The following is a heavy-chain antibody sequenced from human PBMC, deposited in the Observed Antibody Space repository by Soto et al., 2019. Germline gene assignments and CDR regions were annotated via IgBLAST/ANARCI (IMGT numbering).Heavy chain of an antibody. CDR3: ARGSGYYYWDDY. Sequence: QVQLVQSGAEEKKPGASVKVSCKASGYTFTSYAMHWVRQAPGQRLEWMGWLNAGNGNTKYSQKFQGKVTITRDTSAMTAYMELSSLRSEDTAVYYCARGSGYYYWDDYWGQGTLVTVSS. D-gene: IGHD3-22*01. CDR1: GYTFTSYA. V-gene: IGHV1-3*05. J-gene: IGHJ4*02. CDR2: LNAGNGNT.